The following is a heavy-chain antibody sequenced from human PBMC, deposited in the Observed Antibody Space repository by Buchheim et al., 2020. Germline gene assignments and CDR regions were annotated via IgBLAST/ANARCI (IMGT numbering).Heavy chain of an antibody. CDR2: INHSGST. CDR1: GGSFSGYY. J-gene: IGHJ5*02. Sequence: QVQLQQWGAGLLKPSETLSLTCAVFGGSFSGYYWSWIRQPPGKGLEWIGEINHSGSTNYNPSLKSRVTISVETSMNQFSLKLSSVTAADTAVYYCARVAGAIAAAGYNWFDPCGQGTL. CDR3: ARVAGAIAAAGYNWFDP. D-gene: IGHD6-13*01. V-gene: IGHV4-34*01.